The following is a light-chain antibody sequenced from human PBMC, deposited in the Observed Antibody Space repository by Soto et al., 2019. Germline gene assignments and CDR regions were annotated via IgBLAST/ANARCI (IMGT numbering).Light chain of an antibody. J-gene: IGKJ4*01. CDR1: HNISSY. CDR2: GTS. V-gene: IGKV1-39*01. CDR3: QKLNSYPLN. Sequence: DIQTTPSQSSLSASVVYRFRLTCLASHNISSYLNWYQQKSGKAPKVLIFGTSTLQSGVPSRFSGSGSGTDFTLTISSLQPEDFATYYCQKLNSYPLNCGGGNTGAIK.